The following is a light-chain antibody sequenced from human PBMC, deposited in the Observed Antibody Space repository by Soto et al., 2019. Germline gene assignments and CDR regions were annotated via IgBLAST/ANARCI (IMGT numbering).Light chain of an antibody. CDR1: SSNVGHES. CDR2: DDY. V-gene: IGLV1-51*01. CDR3: GTWDSNLKVWV. Sequence: QSVLTQPPSVSAAPGQTVTISCSGSSSNVGHESVSWYQSLPGTAPKLLIYDDYKRPSGIPDRFSGSKSGTSATLGITGLQTGDEADYYCGTWDSNLKVWVFGGGTKLTVL. J-gene: IGLJ3*02.